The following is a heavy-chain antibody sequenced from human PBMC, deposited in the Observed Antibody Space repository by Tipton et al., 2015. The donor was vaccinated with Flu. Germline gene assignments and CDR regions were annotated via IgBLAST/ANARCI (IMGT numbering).Heavy chain of an antibody. V-gene: IGHV4-38-2*01. CDR1: GDSIGSDYF. J-gene: IGHJ4*02. CDR2: VHRTGNP. Sequence: LRLSCSVSGDSIGSDYFWGWIRQPPGQGLEWIGNVHRTGNPYYNPSLKSRVTISVDTSRNQFSLRLTSVTAADTAVYYCVKGPRTGHFDFWGQGALVTVSS. D-gene: IGHD7-27*01. CDR3: VKGPRTGHFDF.